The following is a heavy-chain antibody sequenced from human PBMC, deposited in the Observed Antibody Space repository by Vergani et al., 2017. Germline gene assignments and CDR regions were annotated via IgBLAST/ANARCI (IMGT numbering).Heavy chain of an antibody. CDR1: GFTFSDYY. J-gene: IGHJ6*02. CDR2: ISSSSSYT. CDR3: AKGVGATTGIDGDYYYGIDV. V-gene: IGHV3-11*05. Sequence: QVQLVESGGGLVKPGGSLRLSCAASGFTFSDYYMSWIRQAPGKGLEWVSYISSSSSYTNYADSVKGRFTTARDNAKNSMYLKRNSLRAEDTAVYYCAKGVGATTGIDGDYYYGIDVWGQGTLVTVSS. D-gene: IGHD1-1*01.